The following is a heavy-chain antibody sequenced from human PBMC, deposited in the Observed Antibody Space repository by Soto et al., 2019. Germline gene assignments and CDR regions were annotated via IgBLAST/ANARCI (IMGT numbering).Heavy chain of an antibody. D-gene: IGHD1-26*01. Sequence: EVQLLESGGGLVQPGESLRLSCAASGFTFSYYWLHWVRQAPGMGLVCVSRIHSDGSSTTYADSVKVRFTISRDNARNTLYLQMHSLRAEDTAVYYCARGDRGAFDLWGQGRVLTVSS. CDR3: ARGDRGAFDL. CDR1: GFTFSYYW. CDR2: IHSDGSST. V-gene: IGHV3-74*01. J-gene: IGHJ3*01.